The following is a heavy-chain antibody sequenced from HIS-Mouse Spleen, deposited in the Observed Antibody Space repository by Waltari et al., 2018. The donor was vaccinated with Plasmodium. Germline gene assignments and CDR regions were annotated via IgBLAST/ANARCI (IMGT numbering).Heavy chain of an antibody. J-gene: IGHJ2*01. D-gene: IGHD6-13*01. CDR1: GFTFSSYW. Sequence: EVQLVESGGGLVQPGGSLRLSCAASGFTFSSYWMSWVRQAPGKGLEWVANIKQNGREKYYVDSVKGRFTISRDNAKNSLYLQMNGLRAEDTAVYYCASSWYWYFDLWGRGTLVTVSS. V-gene: IGHV3-7*01. CDR2: IKQNGREK. CDR3: ASSWYWYFDL.